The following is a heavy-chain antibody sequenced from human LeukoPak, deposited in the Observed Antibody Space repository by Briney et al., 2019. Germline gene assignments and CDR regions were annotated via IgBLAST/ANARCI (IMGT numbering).Heavy chain of an antibody. D-gene: IGHD3-10*01. CDR1: GNSISSYY. CDR2: IFDNRNT. CDR3: ARDYYGSGKGWFDP. Sequence: PSQTLSLTCTVSGNSISSYYWSWIRQPPGKGLEWIGYIFDNRNTKYNPSLKSRVSLSLDTSKNEFSLNLSSVTAADTAVYYCARDYYGSGKGWFDPWGQGTLVTVSS. V-gene: IGHV4-59*01. J-gene: IGHJ5*02.